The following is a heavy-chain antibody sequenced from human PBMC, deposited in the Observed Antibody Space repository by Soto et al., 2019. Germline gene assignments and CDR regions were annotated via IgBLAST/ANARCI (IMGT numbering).Heavy chain of an antibody. CDR3: VKYDCAVAGCRRLQQ. CDR2: TSGAGDST. V-gene: IGHV3-23*01. Sequence: XESLRLSFAASGFTFNSYAMMWVRQAPGKGLEWVSSTSGAGDSTSYADSVKGRFTISRDNSRTTLYLQMNSLRAEDTALYYCVKYDCAVAGCRRLQQWGQGTLVTVSS. CDR1: GFTFNSYA. J-gene: IGHJ1*01. D-gene: IGHD3-3*01.